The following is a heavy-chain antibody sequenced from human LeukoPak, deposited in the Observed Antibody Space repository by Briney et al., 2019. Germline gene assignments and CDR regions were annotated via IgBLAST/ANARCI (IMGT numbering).Heavy chain of an antibody. J-gene: IGHJ6*02. CDR2: INTDGSST. V-gene: IGHV3-74*01. CDR1: GFSFSRSW. D-gene: IGHD3-10*01. Sequence: GGSLRLSCAASGFSFSRSWKLRFRQAPGKALLWVSRINTDGSSTSYADSVKGRFTISRDNAENTLYLQMNSLRAEDTAVYYCARGPMVRGAYGMDVWGQGTTVTVSS. CDR3: ARGPMVRGAYGMDV.